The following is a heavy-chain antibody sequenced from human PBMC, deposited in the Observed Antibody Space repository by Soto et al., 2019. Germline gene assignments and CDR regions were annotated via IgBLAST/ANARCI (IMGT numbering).Heavy chain of an antibody. D-gene: IGHD4-17*01. CDR2: ISWNSGSI. V-gene: IGHV3-9*01. CDR1: GFTFDDYA. J-gene: IGHJ4*02. CDR3: AKDSSTTTVTARYFDY. Sequence: GGSLRLSCAASGFTFDDYAMHWVRQAPGKGLEWVSGISWNSGSIGYADSVKGRFTISRDNAKNSLYLQMNSLRAEDTALYYCAKDSSTTTVTARYFDYWGQGTLVTVSS.